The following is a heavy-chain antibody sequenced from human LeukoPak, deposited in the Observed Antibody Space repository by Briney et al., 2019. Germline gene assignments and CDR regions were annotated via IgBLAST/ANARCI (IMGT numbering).Heavy chain of an antibody. CDR3: ARGRTFDN. V-gene: IGHV4-59*01. CDR2: IYDRGST. CDR1: GGSISSYY. Sequence: SETLSLTCTVSGGSISSYYWSWIRQPPGKGLEWIGNIYDRGSTKYNPSLKSRVTISVDTSKNQFSLRLSSVAAADTAVYYCARGRTFDNWGQGTLVTVSS. J-gene: IGHJ4*02.